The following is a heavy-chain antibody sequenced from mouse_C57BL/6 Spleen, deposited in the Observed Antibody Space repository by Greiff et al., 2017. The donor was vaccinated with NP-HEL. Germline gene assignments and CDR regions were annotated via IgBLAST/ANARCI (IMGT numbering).Heavy chain of an antibody. CDR2: IYPGSGRT. CDR1: RYTFTSYW. V-gene: IGHV1-55*01. Sequence: VQLQQSGAELVKLGAPVKMLCKASRYTFTSYWISWVKQRPGQGLEWIGDIYPGSGRTNYNEKFKCKATLTVDTSSITAYRQLSSLTSEDSAVYYCARWPLYYDYDRGYFDYWGQGTTITVSS. CDR3: ARWPLYYDYDRGYFDY. D-gene: IGHD2-4*01. J-gene: IGHJ2*01.